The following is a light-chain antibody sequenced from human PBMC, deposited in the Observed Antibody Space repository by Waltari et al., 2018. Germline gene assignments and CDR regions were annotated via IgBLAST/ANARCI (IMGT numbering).Light chain of an antibody. J-gene: IGKJ4*01. CDR1: KSVLYSAANKSY. CDR2: WAS. Sequence: DIVMTQSPDSLAVSLGERATINCTSSKSVLYSAANKSYLNWYQQKPGQPPKLLIYWASTRESGVPDRISGAGSGTDFTLTISSLQSEDVAVYYCQQYYSTPLTFGGGTKVEIK. V-gene: IGKV4-1*01. CDR3: QQYYSTPLT.